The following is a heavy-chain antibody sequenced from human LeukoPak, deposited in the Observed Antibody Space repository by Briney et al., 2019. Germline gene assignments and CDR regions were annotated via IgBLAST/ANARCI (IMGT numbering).Heavy chain of an antibody. CDR2: IYYSGST. V-gene: IGHV4-59*01. Sequence: SETLSLTCTVSGGSISNYYWSWIRQPPGKGLEWIGYIYYSGSTNYNPSLKSRVTISVDTSKNQFSLKLSSVTAADTAVYYCARDVNYDSSGYYYHAFDIWGQGTMVTVSS. D-gene: IGHD3-22*01. J-gene: IGHJ3*02. CDR1: GGSISNYY. CDR3: ARDVNYDSSGYYYHAFDI.